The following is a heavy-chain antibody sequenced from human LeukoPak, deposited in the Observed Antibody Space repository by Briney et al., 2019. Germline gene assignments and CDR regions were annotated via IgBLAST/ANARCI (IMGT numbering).Heavy chain of an antibody. D-gene: IGHD6-13*01. CDR1: GGSISSSSYY. CDR3: ARDGGSSPLPIDY. Sequence: SSETLSLTCTVSGGSISSSSYYWGWIRQPPGKGLEWIGSIYYSGSTYYNPSLKSRVTISVDTSKNQFSLKLSSVTAADTAVYYCARDGGSSPLPIDYWGQGTLVTVSS. J-gene: IGHJ4*02. V-gene: IGHV4-39*07. CDR2: IYYSGST.